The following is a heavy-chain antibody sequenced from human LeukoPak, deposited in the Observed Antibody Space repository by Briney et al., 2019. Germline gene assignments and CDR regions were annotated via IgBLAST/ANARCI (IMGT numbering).Heavy chain of an antibody. D-gene: IGHD3-10*01. CDR3: AKGLWFGEFHPFDY. J-gene: IGHJ4*02. Sequence: PGGSLRLSCAASGFTFDDYAMHWVRQAPGKGLEWVSGISWNSGSIGYADSVKGRFTISRDNAKNSLYLQMNSLRAEDTALYYCAKGLWFGEFHPFDYWGQGTLVTVSS. V-gene: IGHV3-9*01. CDR2: ISWNSGSI. CDR1: GFTFDDYA.